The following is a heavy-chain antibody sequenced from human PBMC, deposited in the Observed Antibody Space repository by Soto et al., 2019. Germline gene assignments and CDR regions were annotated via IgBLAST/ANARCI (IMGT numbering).Heavy chain of an antibody. Sequence: SETLSLTCAVYGGSFSCYYWSWIRQPPGRGLEWIGEINHSGSTNYNPSLKSRVTISVDTSKNQFSLKLSSVTAADTAVYYCARGVGSGSYRAGYNWFDPWGQGTLVTVSS. CDR1: GGSFSCYY. CDR2: INHSGST. V-gene: IGHV4-34*01. CDR3: ARGVGSGSYRAGYNWFDP. D-gene: IGHD1-26*01. J-gene: IGHJ5*02.